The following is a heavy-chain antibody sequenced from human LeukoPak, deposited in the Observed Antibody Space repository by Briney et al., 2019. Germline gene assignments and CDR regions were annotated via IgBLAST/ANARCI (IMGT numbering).Heavy chain of an antibody. CDR3: ARDRAVTQVWVEFDS. Sequence: GGSLRLSCAGSGFSVSNFYMNWVRQAPGKGLEGGSLIRDSGATLYADSVKGRFTISRDNSKNTIYLQMNRLRVPATAVYFCARDRAVTQVWVEFDSWGQGTQVTVSS. V-gene: IGHV3-66*03. CDR2: IRDSGAT. CDR1: GFSVSNFY. J-gene: IGHJ5*01. D-gene: IGHD3-16*01.